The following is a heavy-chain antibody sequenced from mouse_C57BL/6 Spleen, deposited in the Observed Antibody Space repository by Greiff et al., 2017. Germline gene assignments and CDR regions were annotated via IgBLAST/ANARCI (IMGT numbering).Heavy chain of an antibody. Sequence: QVQLQQPGAELVKPGASVKLSCKASGYTFTSYWMHWVKQRPGQGLEWIGMIHPNSGSTNYNEKFKSKATLTVDKSSSTAYMQLSSLTSEDSAVYYCARANWDEGYFDVWGTGTTGTVSS. CDR2: IHPNSGST. D-gene: IGHD4-1*01. J-gene: IGHJ1*03. CDR1: GYTFTSYW. V-gene: IGHV1-64*01. CDR3: ARANWDEGYFDV.